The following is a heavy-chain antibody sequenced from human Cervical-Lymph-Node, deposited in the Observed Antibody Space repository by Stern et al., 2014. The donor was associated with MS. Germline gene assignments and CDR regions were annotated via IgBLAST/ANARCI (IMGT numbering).Heavy chain of an antibody. CDR3: ARDNDDNGMDV. J-gene: IGHJ6*02. D-gene: IGHD1-1*01. CDR1: EDTLSRFA. V-gene: IGHV1-69*01. Sequence: DQLVESGAEMKKPGSSVTVSCKASEDTLSRFAISWVRQAPGQGIEWMGGIIPIFGTTHYAQKFQGRVTFTADQSTGRVYMDLRSLKSEDTAVYYCARDNDDNGMDVWGQGTTITVSS. CDR2: IIPIFGTT.